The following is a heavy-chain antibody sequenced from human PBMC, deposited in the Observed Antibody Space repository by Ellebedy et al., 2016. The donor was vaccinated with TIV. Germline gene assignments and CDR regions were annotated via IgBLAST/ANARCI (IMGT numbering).Heavy chain of an antibody. Sequence: GESLKISCAASGFTFSTYGLHWVRQAPGKGLEWVAFIRVDEENEYHADSVKGRFTISRDNSKNTLYLQMNSLRAEDTALYYCAKDRGRQWLALGFWGQGTLVTVSS. J-gene: IGHJ4*02. CDR2: IRVDEENE. CDR1: GFTFSTYG. CDR3: AKDRGRQWLALGF. V-gene: IGHV3-30*02. D-gene: IGHD6-19*01.